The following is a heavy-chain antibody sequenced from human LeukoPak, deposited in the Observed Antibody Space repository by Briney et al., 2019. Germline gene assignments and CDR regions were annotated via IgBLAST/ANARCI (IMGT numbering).Heavy chain of an antibody. CDR3: AREEGAVAGTGLDY. D-gene: IGHD6-13*01. Sequence: GGSLRLSCAASGFTFSSYSMNWVRQAPGKGLEWVSSISSSSSYIYYADSVKGRFTISRDNAKNSLYLQMNSLRAEDTAVYYCAREEGAVAGTGLDYWGQGTLVTVSS. CDR1: GFTFSSYS. CDR2: ISSSSSYI. V-gene: IGHV3-21*01. J-gene: IGHJ4*02.